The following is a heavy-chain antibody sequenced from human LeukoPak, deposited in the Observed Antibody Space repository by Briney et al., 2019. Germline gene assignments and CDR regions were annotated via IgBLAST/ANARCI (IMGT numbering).Heavy chain of an antibody. CDR1: GFTFSSYG. V-gene: IGHV3-33*01. J-gene: IGHJ4*02. CDR2: IWYDGSNK. Sequence: GGSLRLSCAASGFTFSSYGMHWVPQAPGKGLEWVAVIWYDGSNKYYAASVKGRSTISRDNSKNTLYLQMNSLRAEDTAVYYCARTNYDFWSGYYSGYFDYWGQGTLVTVSS. CDR3: ARTNYDFWSGYYSGYFDY. D-gene: IGHD3-3*01.